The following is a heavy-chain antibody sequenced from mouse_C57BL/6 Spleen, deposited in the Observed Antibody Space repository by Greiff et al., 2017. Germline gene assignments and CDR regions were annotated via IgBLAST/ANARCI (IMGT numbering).Heavy chain of an antibody. J-gene: IGHJ4*01. CDR3: ARGDYDHYYAMDY. V-gene: IGHV1-54*01. CDR2: INPGSGGT. D-gene: IGHD2-4*01. CDR1: GYAFTNYL. Sequence: VQLQQSGAELVRPGTSVKVSCKASGYAFTNYLIEWVKQRPGQGLEWIGVINPGSGGTNYNEKFKGKATLTADKSSSTAYMQRSSLTSEDSAVYFCARGDYDHYYAMDYWGQGTSVTVSS.